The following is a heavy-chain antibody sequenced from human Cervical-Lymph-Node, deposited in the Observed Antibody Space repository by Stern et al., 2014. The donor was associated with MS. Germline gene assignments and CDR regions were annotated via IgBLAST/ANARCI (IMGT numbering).Heavy chain of an antibody. CDR3: TRGPIVMVTPFLSN. CDR1: GYTFTDYY. CDR2: INPNSGGT. Sequence: QMQLVQSGAEVKKPGASVKVSCKASGYTFTDYYMNWVRQAPGHGLEWMGWINPNSGGTNYAQKFQGRVTMTRDTSISTAYMELSRLRSDDTAVYYCTRGPIVMVTPFLSNWGQGTLVTVSS. J-gene: IGHJ4*02. D-gene: IGHD2-21*02. V-gene: IGHV1-2*02.